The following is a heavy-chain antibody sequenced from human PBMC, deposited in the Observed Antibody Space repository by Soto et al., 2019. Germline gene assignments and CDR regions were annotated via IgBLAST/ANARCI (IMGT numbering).Heavy chain of an antibody. V-gene: IGHV4-34*01. Sequence: QVQLQQWGAGLLKPSETLSLTCAVYGGSFSGYYWSWIRQPPGKGLEWIGEISHSGSTNYNPSLKSRVTMSVDTSMNQFSLKLSSVTATDTAVYYCVRASNKRGYSYGPDYWGQGSLVTVSS. D-gene: IGHD5-18*01. CDR2: ISHSGST. CDR3: VRASNKRGYSYGPDY. CDR1: GGSFSGYY. J-gene: IGHJ4*02.